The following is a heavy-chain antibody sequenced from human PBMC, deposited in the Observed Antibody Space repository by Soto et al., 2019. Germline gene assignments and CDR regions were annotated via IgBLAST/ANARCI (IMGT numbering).Heavy chain of an antibody. Sequence: GGSLRLSCAASWFIFSDFAVDWVRQASGKGLEWVGRIRRKSDSYATTYGESVKGRSTISRDDSKNTAYLQMNSLRTEDTAVYYCAYIRGWGQGTLVTVSS. CDR2: IRRKSDSYAT. CDR3: AYIRG. J-gene: IGHJ4*02. CDR1: WFIFSDFA. V-gene: IGHV3-73*01. D-gene: IGHD3-3*02.